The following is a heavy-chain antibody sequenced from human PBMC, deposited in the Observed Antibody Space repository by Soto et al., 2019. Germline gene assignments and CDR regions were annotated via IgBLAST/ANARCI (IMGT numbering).Heavy chain of an antibody. CDR3: AKSAQGYFDY. V-gene: IGHV3-30*18. J-gene: IGHJ4*02. CDR1: GFTFSSYG. Sequence: QVQLVESGGGVVQPGRSLRLSCAASGFTFSSYGMHWVRQAPGKGLEWVAVISYDGSNKYYADSVKGRFTISRDNSKNTLYLQMNSLRAEDTDVYYCAKSAQGYFDYWGQGPLVTVSS. CDR2: ISYDGSNK.